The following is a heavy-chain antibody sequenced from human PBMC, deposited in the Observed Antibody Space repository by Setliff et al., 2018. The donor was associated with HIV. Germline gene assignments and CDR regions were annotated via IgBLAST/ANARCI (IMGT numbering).Heavy chain of an antibody. Sequence: SVKVSCKASGGTFSSYITAWVRQAPGQGLEWMGGIHPIFGTTNYARDFRGRVSITADESTNTAYMELSSLRSDDSAIYYCARGIPRGTVFGVVGYFDYWGQGTPVTVS. CDR1: GGTFSSYI. CDR3: ARGIPRGTVFGVVGYFDY. D-gene: IGHD3-3*01. CDR2: IHPIFGTT. J-gene: IGHJ4*02. V-gene: IGHV1-69*13.